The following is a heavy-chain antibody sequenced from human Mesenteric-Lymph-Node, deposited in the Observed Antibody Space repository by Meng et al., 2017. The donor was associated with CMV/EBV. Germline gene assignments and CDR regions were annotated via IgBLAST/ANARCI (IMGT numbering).Heavy chain of an antibody. J-gene: IGHJ5*02. CDR2: IYSTGST. Sequence: GGSLRLSCAASGFTFSAYRMHWVRQAPGKGLEWVSVIYSTGSTYYADSVKGRFTISRDNSKNTLYLQMNSLKAEDTAVYYCARDAVAGTKGRWFDPWGQGTLVTVSS. V-gene: IGHV3-53*01. CDR1: GFTFSAYR. CDR3: ARDAVAGTKGRWFDP. D-gene: IGHD6-19*01.